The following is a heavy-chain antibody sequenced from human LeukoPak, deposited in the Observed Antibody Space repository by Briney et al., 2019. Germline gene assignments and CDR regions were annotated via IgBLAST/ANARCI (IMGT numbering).Heavy chain of an antibody. D-gene: IGHD6-19*01. CDR3: AKDQRSGWYYFDY. J-gene: IGHJ4*02. V-gene: IGHV3-23*01. CDR1: GFTFSSYA. CDR2: ISGSGGST. Sequence: GGSLRLSCAASGFTFSSYAMSWVRQAPGKGLEWVSAISGSGGSTYYADSVKGRFTISRDNSKNTLYLQMNSLRAEDTAVYCCAKDQRSGWYYFDYWGQGTLVTVSS.